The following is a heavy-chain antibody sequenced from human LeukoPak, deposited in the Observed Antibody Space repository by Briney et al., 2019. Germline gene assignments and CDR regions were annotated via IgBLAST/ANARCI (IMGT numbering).Heavy chain of an antibody. Sequence: PSQTLSLTCTVSGGSISSGSYYWSWIRQPAGKGLEWIGRIYTSGSTNYNPSLKSRVTISVDTSKNQFSLKLSSVTAADTAVYYCARDQGDFWSGYFRNFDYWGQGTLVTVSS. V-gene: IGHV4-61*02. CDR2: IYTSGST. D-gene: IGHD3-3*01. CDR1: GGSISSGSYY. CDR3: ARDQGDFWSGYFRNFDY. J-gene: IGHJ4*02.